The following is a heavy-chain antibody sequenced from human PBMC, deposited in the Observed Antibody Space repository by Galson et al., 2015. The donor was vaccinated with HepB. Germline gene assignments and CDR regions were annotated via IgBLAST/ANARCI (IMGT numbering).Heavy chain of an antibody. Sequence: SLRLSCAASGVTFSSYEMNWVRQAPGKGLEWVSYISSSGSPIYYADSVKGRFTISRDNAKNSLYLQMNSLRAEDTAVYYCAMEYSSGWYPDAFDIWGQGTMVTVSS. J-gene: IGHJ3*02. CDR3: AMEYSSGWYPDAFDI. D-gene: IGHD6-19*01. V-gene: IGHV3-48*03. CDR1: GVTFSSYE. CDR2: ISSSGSPI.